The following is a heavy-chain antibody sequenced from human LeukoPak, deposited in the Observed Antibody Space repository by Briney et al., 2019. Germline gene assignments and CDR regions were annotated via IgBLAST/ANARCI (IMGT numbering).Heavy chain of an antibody. V-gene: IGHV1-2*02. J-gene: IGHJ4*02. CDR1: AYIFTGYY. D-gene: IGHD6-13*01. Sequence: VASVKVSRTASAYIFTGYYIHWVRQAPGQGLEWMGWINPNSAGTNYAQKFQGRVTMTRDTSISTAYMELSRLRSDDTAVYYCAIRAPAGYFDYWGQGTLVTVSS. CDR2: INPNSAGT. CDR3: AIRAPAGYFDY.